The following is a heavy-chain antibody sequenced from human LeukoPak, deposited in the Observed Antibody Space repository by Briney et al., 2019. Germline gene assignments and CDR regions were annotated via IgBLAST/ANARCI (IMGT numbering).Heavy chain of an antibody. V-gene: IGHV4-28*03. J-gene: IGHJ4*02. D-gene: IGHD1-26*01. CDR3: ARDGGRDSGSYYEDY. Sequence: SETLSLTCAVSGYSISSSNWWGWVRQPPGKGLEWIGSIYYSGSTYYNSSLKSRVTISVDTSKNQFSLKLSSVTAADTAVYYCARDGGRDSGSYYEDYWGQGTLVTVSS. CDR2: IYYSGST. CDR1: GYSISSSNW.